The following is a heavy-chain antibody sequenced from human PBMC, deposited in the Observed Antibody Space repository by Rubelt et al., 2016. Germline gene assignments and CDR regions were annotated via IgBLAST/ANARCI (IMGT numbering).Heavy chain of an antibody. V-gene: IGHV1-2*02. CDR2: MNPNGGGP. Sequence: QVQLVQSGAEVKKPGASVMVSCKTSGYTFTSFDIDWVRQAAGQGLEWLGWMNPNGGGPAYAQRFQGRVTMTRDTSLSTADMELSRLRSDDTAVYYCARVPSFTSRGDSWGQGTLVTVSS. CDR3: ARVPSFTSRGDS. J-gene: IGHJ4*02. D-gene: IGHD2-2*01. CDR1: GYTFTSFD.